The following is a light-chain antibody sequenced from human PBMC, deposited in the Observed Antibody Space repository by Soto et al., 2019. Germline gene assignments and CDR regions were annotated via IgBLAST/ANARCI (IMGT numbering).Light chain of an antibody. Sequence: QLVLTQSPSASASLGASVKLTCTLSSEHTTYDIAWHQQQPEKGPRYLMKLNSDGSHSKGDGIPDRFSGSSSGAERYLTISSLQSEDEADYYCQTWGTYVVFGGGTKVTVL. CDR2: LNSDGSH. J-gene: IGLJ2*01. CDR3: QTWGTYVV. CDR1: SEHTTYD. V-gene: IGLV4-69*01.